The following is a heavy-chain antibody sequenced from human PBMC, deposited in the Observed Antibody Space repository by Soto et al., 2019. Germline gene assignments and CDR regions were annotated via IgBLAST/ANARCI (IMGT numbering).Heavy chain of an antibody. V-gene: IGHV3-23*01. CDR3: AKDVSGSYYGFFDY. D-gene: IGHD1-26*01. CDR2: ISGSGGST. CDR1: GFTFSSYA. Sequence: LRLSCAASGFTFSSYAMSWVRQAPGKGLEWVSAISGSGGSTYYADSVKGRFTISRDNSKNTLYLQMNSLRAEDTAVYYCAKDVSGSYYGFFDYWGQGTRVTVSS. J-gene: IGHJ4*02.